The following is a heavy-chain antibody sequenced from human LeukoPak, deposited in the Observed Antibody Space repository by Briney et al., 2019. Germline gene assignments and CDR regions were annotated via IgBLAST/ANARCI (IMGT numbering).Heavy chain of an antibody. J-gene: IGHJ4*02. CDR1: GGSISSYY. CDR3: ARIKGSGRYYFDY. V-gene: IGHV4-59*01. Sequence: SETLSLTCNVSGGSISSYYWSWIRQPPGKGLEWIGYIYYSGTTNYNTSLTSRVTISVDTSKNQFSLKLNSVTAADTAVYYCARIKGSGRYYFDYWGQGTLVTVSS. D-gene: IGHD3-10*01. CDR2: IYYSGTT.